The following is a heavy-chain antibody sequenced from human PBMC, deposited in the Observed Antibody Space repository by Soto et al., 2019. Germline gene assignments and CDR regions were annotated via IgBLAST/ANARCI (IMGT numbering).Heavy chain of an antibody. CDR3: ARRPEDYMDF. CDR2: ISGYNGNT. J-gene: IGHJ6*03. Sequence: QVPLVQSGAEVKKPGASVKVSCKASGYTFTRYGISWVRQAPGQGLEWIGWISGYNGNTNYAQKLQGRVTMTKDTSTSTAYMELRSLISDDTAVYYCARRPEDYMDFWGKGTTVTVSS. CDR1: GYTFTRYG. V-gene: IGHV1-18*01.